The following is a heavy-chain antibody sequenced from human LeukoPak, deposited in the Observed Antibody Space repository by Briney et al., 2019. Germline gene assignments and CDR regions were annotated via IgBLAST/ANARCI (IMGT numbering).Heavy chain of an antibody. CDR1: GYSFTSYW. J-gene: IGHJ4*02. V-gene: IGHV5-51*01. CDR2: IYPSDSDT. D-gene: IGHD3-10*01. Sequence: GESLKISCKGSGYSFTSYWIGWVRQMPGKGLEWMGIIYPSDSDTRYSPPFQGQVTISADKSISTAYLQWSSLKASDTAMYYCAAKYYGSGEGFDYWGQGTLVTVSS. CDR3: AAKYYGSGEGFDY.